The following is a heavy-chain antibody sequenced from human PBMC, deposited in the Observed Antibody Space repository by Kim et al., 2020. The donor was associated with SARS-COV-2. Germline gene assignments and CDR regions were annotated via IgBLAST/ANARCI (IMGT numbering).Heavy chain of an antibody. J-gene: IGHJ4*02. CDR3: AASPTLYSGYDVDY. D-gene: IGHD5-12*01. Sequence: GGSLRLSCAAFGFTFNTYAMTWVRQAPGKGLEWVAAISGSGGSTYYADSVKGRSTISRDNAKNTLYLQVNSLRAEDTAVYYCAASPTLYSGYDVDYWGQGTLVTVSS. CDR2: ISGSGGST. CDR1: GFTFNTYA. V-gene: IGHV3-23*01.